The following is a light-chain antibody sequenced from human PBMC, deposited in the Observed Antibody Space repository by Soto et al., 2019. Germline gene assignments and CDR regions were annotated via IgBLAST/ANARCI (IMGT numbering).Light chain of an antibody. CDR1: QSVSSN. V-gene: IGKV3-15*01. CDR2: SAS. Sequence: EIVMTQSPATLSVSPGERATLSCRAGQSVSSNLAWYQQKPGQAPRLLIYSASTRATGIPARFSGSGSGTEFTLTISSLQSEDFAVYYCQHYHNWPPWTFGQGTKVEIK. J-gene: IGKJ1*01. CDR3: QHYHNWPPWT.